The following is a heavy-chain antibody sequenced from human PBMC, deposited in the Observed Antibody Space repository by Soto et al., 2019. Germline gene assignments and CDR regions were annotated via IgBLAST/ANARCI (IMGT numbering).Heavy chain of an antibody. CDR2: INPSGGST. Sequence: AAGKVCCNATGYTFTIYYMHWVQQAPGQGLEWMGIINPSGGSTSYAQKFQGRVTMTRDTSTSTVYMELSSLRSEDTAVYYCAREVRYSSSRLVNGYYDYCG. CDR3: AREVRYSSSRLVNGYYDY. D-gene: IGHD6-13*01. V-gene: IGHV1-46*01. CDR1: GYTFTIYY. J-gene: IGHJ4*01.